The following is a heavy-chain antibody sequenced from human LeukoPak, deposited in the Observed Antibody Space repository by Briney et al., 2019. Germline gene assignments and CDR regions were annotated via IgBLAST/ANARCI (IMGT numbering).Heavy chain of an antibody. CDR3: ARSYPGDYYYMDV. CDR1: GYTFTSYA. D-gene: IGHD1-26*01. V-gene: IGHV1-3*03. Sequence: ASVKVSCKASGYTFTSYAMHWVRQAPGQRLEWMGWINAGNGNTKYSQEFQGRVTITRDTSASTAYMELSSLGSEDMAVYYCARSYPGDYYYMDVWGKGTTVTVSS. J-gene: IGHJ6*03. CDR2: INAGNGNT.